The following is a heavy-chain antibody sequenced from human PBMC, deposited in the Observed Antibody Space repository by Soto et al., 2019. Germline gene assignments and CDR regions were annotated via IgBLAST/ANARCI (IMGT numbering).Heavy chain of an antibody. D-gene: IGHD3-10*01. CDR1: GYTFSNYG. CDR2: ISVYNYNT. Sequence: QVQLVQSGAEVKKPGASVKVSCKTSGYTFSNYGIAWVRQAPGQGREWMGWISVYNYNTNYAQKLQGRVTMTRDISTSTAYMELRSLISDDTAVYYCARGGGYYGSGTYPFDYWGQGTLVTVSS. V-gene: IGHV1-18*01. J-gene: IGHJ4*02. CDR3: ARGGGYYGSGTYPFDY.